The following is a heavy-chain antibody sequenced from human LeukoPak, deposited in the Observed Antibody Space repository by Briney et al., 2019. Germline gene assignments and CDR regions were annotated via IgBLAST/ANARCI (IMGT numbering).Heavy chain of an antibody. D-gene: IGHD6-13*01. Sequence: PSETLSLTCTVSGGSISSYYWSWIRQPPGKGLEWIGYIYYSGSINYNPSLKSRVTISVDTSKNQFSLKLSSVTAADTAVYYCASQPLSIAAAVSWGQGTLVTVSS. CDR2: IYYSGSI. V-gene: IGHV4-59*08. J-gene: IGHJ1*01. CDR3: ASQPLSIAAAVS. CDR1: GGSISSYY.